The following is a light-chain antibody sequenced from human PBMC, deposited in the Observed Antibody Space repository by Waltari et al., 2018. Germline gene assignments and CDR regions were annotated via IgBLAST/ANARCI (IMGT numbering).Light chain of an antibody. Sequence: EIVLTQSPATLSFSPGERATLPCRASKRVSSYLACYQQKPGQAPRLLIYDASNRATGIPARFSGSGSGTDFTLTISSLEPEDFAVYYCQQRSNWPPTWTFGQGTKVEIK. CDR1: KRVSSY. J-gene: IGKJ1*01. V-gene: IGKV3-11*01. CDR2: DAS. CDR3: QQRSNWPPTWT.